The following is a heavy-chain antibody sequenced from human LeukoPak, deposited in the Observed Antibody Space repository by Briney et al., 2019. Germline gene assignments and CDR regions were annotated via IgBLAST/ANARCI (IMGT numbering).Heavy chain of an antibody. J-gene: IGHJ6*03. CDR3: AREGFTSTWLYYYYYMDV. CDR1: GFTFSSYG. Sequence: GGSLRLSCAASGFTFSSYGVHWVRQAPGKGLEWVAVISNDGRNKNYADSVRGRFTISRDNSKNGLHLQMNSLRPEDTAIYYCAREGFTSTWLYYYYYMDVWGKGTTVTVSS. D-gene: IGHD6-13*01. V-gene: IGHV3-30*04. CDR2: ISNDGRNK.